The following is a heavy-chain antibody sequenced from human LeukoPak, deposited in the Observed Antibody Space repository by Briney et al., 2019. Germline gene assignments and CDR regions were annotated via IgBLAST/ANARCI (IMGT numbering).Heavy chain of an antibody. CDR2: IYYSGST. CDR1: GGSISSYY. V-gene: IGHV4-59*01. J-gene: IGHJ1*01. D-gene: IGHD6-13*01. Sequence: PSETLSLTCTVSGGSISSYYWSWIRQPPGKGLEWIGYIYYSGSTNYNPSLKSRVTISVDTSKNQFSLKLSSVTAADTAVYYCAREGTVGSSWYTQYFQHWGQGTLVTVSS. CDR3: AREGTVGSSWYTQYFQH.